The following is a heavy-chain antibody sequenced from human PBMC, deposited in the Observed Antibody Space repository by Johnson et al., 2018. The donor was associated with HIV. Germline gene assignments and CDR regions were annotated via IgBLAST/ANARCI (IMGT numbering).Heavy chain of an antibody. CDR1: GFTFRNYG. V-gene: IGHV3-30-3*01. Sequence: QVQVVESGGGVVQPGRSLRLSCAASGFTFRNYGMHWVRQAPGKGLEWVACVSFDGSNKYYADSVKGRFTISRDNSKNTLYLQMISLRTEDTAVYYCAREGESLLDAFDIWGQGTMVTVSA. CDR3: AREGESLLDAFDI. J-gene: IGHJ3*02. CDR2: VSFDGSNK. D-gene: IGHD3-16*01.